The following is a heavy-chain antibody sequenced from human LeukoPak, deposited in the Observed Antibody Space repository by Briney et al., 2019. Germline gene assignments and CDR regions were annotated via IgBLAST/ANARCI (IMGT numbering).Heavy chain of an antibody. CDR3: TRGDYSFDN. D-gene: IGHD2-21*01. J-gene: IGHJ4*02. CDR1: GFTFSTYW. V-gene: IGHV3-74*01. CDR2: INSDGSST. Sequence: AGGSLRLSCAASGFTFSTYWMHWVRHVPGKGLVWISRINSDGSSTSYADSVKGRLTISRDNIKNTLYLQMNSLTAEDTAVYYCTRGDYSFDNWGQGTLVTVSS.